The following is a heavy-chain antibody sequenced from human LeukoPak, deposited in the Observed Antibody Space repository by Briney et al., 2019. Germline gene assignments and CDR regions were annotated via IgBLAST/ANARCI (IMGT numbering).Heavy chain of an antibody. CDR1: GGSISSYY. CDR2: IYYSGST. D-gene: IGHD6-19*01. Sequence: PSETLSLTCTVSGGSISSYYWSWIRQPPGKGLEWIGYIYYSGSTNYNPSLKSRVTISLGTSKNQFSLKLSSVTAADTAVYYCARDLAVAGTADAFDIWGQGTMVTVSS. J-gene: IGHJ3*02. V-gene: IGHV4-59*01. CDR3: ARDLAVAGTADAFDI.